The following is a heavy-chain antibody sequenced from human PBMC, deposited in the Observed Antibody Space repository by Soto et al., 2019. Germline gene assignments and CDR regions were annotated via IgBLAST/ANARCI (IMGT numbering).Heavy chain of an antibody. V-gene: IGHV3-74*01. CDR1: GFTFSSYW. J-gene: IGHJ6*02. CDR3: ARVYCGISSCPYYGMDV. CDR2: INLDGSST. Sequence: PGGSLRLSCAASGFTFSSYWMHWVRQAPGKGLVWVSRINLDGSSTNYADSVKGRFTISRDNAKNTLFLQVNSLRAEDTAVYYCARVYCGISSCPYYGMDVWGQGTTVTVSS. D-gene: IGHD2-2*01.